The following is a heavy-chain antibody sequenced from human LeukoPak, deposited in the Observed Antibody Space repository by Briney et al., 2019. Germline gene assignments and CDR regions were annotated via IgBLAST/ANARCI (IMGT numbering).Heavy chain of an antibody. CDR2: LSGSGDST. Sequence: GGSLRLSCAASGFTFSIYTMSWVRQAPGKGLEWVSALSGSGDSTYYADSVKGRFTISRDNSKDTLYLQMNSLRAEDTAVYYCARERGLRYFDWSNYFDYWGQGTLVTVSS. J-gene: IGHJ4*02. V-gene: IGHV3-23*01. CDR3: ARERGLRYFDWSNYFDY. CDR1: GFTFSIYT. D-gene: IGHD3-9*01.